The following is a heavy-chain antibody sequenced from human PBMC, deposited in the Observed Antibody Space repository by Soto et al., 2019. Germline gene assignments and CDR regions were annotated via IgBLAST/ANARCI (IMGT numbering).Heavy chain of an antibody. D-gene: IGHD2-15*01. CDR1: GGNFHSYI. J-gene: IGHJ6*02. Sequence: QVQLVQSGPEVKKPGSSVKVSCKASGGNFHSYIINWVRQAPGQGLEWMGRIIPILRTPNYAQKFQDRVTITADKSTNPVYMELSSLRSEDTAVYYCAAPGGGRPLDAYDMDVWGQGTTVIVSS. CDR2: IIPILRTP. CDR3: AAPGGGRPLDAYDMDV. V-gene: IGHV1-69*08.